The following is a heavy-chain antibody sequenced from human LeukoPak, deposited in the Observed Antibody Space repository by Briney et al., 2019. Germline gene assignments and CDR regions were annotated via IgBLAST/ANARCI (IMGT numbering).Heavy chain of an antibody. Sequence: PGGSLRLSCATSGFTFSNAWMSWVRQAPGKGLEWVGRIKSNTDGGTTDYAAPVKGRFTISRDDSKNTLYLQMNSLKTEDTGVYYCSTASTGSYGDWGQGSLVTVSS. V-gene: IGHV3-15*01. CDR3: STASTGSYGD. J-gene: IGHJ4*02. CDR2: IKSNTDGGTT. D-gene: IGHD1-26*01. CDR1: GFTFSNAW.